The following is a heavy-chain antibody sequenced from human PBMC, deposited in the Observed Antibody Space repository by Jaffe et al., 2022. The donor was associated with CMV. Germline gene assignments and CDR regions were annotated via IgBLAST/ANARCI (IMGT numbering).Heavy chain of an antibody. CDR3: AKGAAVGGTLYFQH. CDR1: GFTFTSYA. J-gene: IGHJ1*01. D-gene: IGHD6-19*01. CDR2: ISGSGGNT. Sequence: EVQLLESGGGLVQPGGSLRLTCIVSGFTFTSYAMSWVRQAPGKGLEWVSAISGSGGNTYYADSVKGRFTISRDNSKYTLDLQMNSLGADDTAVYYCAKGAAVGGTLYFQHWGQGALVIVSS. V-gene: IGHV3-23*01.